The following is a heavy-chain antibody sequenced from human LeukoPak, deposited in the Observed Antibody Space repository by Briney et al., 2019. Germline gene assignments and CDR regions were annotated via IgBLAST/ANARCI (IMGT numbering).Heavy chain of an antibody. CDR3: AGGITPYYFDY. Sequence: GGSLRLSCAASGFTFSSHAMSWVRQAPGKGLEWVSAISGSGGSTYYADSVKGRFTISRDNSKNTLYLQMNSLRAEDTAVYYCAGGITPYYFDYWGQGTLVTVSS. V-gene: IGHV3-23*01. CDR1: GFTFSSHA. D-gene: IGHD3-3*01. J-gene: IGHJ4*02. CDR2: ISGSGGST.